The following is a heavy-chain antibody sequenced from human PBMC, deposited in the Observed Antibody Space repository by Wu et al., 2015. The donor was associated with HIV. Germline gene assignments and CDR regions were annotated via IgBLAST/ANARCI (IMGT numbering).Heavy chain of an antibody. Sequence: QVQLVQSGAEVKKPGSSVKVSCKASGGTFSSYAISWVRQAPGQGLEWMGGIIPIFGTASYAQKFQGRVTITTDESTSTAYMELSSLRSEDTAVYYCARGVVGAGLYFDYWGQGRWSPSPQ. CDR2: IIPIFGTA. V-gene: IGHV1-69*05. D-gene: IGHD1-26*01. CDR1: GGTFSSYA. CDR3: ARGVVGAGLYFDY. J-gene: IGHJ4*02.